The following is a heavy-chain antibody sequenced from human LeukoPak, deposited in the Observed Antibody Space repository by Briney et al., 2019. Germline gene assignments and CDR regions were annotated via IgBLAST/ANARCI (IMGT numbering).Heavy chain of an antibody. CDR3: AKKSSWYFDY. Sequence: GGSLRLSCAASGFIFSNYAMHWVRQAPGKGLDWVTVISYHGSDKFYADSVKGRFTISRDNSKNTLYLQMNSLRAEDTAVYYCAKKSSWYFDYWGQGTLVTVSS. V-gene: IGHV3-30*04. CDR2: ISYHGSDK. J-gene: IGHJ4*02. CDR1: GFIFSNYA. D-gene: IGHD6-13*01.